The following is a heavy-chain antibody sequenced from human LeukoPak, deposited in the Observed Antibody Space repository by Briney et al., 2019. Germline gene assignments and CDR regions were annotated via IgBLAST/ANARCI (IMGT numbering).Heavy chain of an antibody. CDR1: GGSISSSSYY. J-gene: IGHJ4*02. CDR2: IYYSGST. Sequence: SETLSLTCTVSGGSISSSSYYWGWIRQPPGKGLEGIGSIYYSGSTYYNPSLKSRVTISVDTSKNHFSLKLSSVTAADTAVYYCARHSEYQLTYGDYFDYWGQGTLVTVSS. CDR3: ARHSEYQLTYGDYFDY. V-gene: IGHV4-39*01. D-gene: IGHD2-2*01.